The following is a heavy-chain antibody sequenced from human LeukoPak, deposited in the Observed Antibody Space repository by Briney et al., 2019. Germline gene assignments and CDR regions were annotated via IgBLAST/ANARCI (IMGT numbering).Heavy chain of an antibody. CDR2: INHSGST. D-gene: IGHD6-13*01. CDR1: GGSFSGYY. J-gene: IGHJ4*02. CDR3: ARRSEVAAAGTGDFDY. V-gene: IGHV4-34*01. Sequence: TSETLSLTCAVYGGSFSGYYWSWIRQPPGKGLEWIGEINHSGSTNYNPSLKSRVTISVDTSKNQFSLKLGSVTAADTAVYYCARRSEVAAAGTGDFDYWGQGTLVTVSS.